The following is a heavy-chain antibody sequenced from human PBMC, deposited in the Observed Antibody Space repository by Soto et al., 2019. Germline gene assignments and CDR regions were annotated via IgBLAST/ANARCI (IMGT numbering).Heavy chain of an antibody. CDR1: GFTFSSYA. CDR2: ISYDGSNK. Sequence: PGGSLRLSCAASGFTFSSYAMHWVRQAPGKGLEWVAVISYDGSNKYYADSVKGRFTISRDNSKNTLYLQMNSLRPEDPALYYCAREARITVAGTASYFYYYAMDVWGQGTTVTVSS. D-gene: IGHD6-19*01. J-gene: IGHJ6*02. CDR3: AREARITVAGTASYFYYYAMDV. V-gene: IGHV3-30-3*01.